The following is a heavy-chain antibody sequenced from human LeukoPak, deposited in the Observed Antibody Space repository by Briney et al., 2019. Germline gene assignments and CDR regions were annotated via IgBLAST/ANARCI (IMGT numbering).Heavy chain of an antibody. J-gene: IGHJ4*02. V-gene: IGHV3-23*01. CDR1: GFTFSSYW. CDR3: ANAYNWSEPLDY. CDR2: ISKSAGTT. Sequence: GGSLRLSCAASGFTFSSYWMSWVRKAPGKGLEWVSSISKSAGTTFYTDSVKGRFTISRDNSQNMVYLQMNSLRAEDTAVYYCANAYNWSEPLDYWGQGTQVTVSS. D-gene: IGHD1-1*01.